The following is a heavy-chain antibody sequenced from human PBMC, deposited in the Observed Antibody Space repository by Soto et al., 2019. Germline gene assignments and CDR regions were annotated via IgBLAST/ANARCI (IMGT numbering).Heavy chain of an antibody. Sequence: GGSLRLSCAASGFTFSSYSMNWVRQAPGKGLEWVSYISSSSSTIYYADSVKGRFTISRDNAKNSLYLQMNSLRAEDTAVYYCARAAACYYYMDVWGKGTTVTVSS. V-gene: IGHV3-48*04. CDR3: ARAAACYYYMDV. CDR2: ISSSSSTI. CDR1: GFTFSSYS. J-gene: IGHJ6*03. D-gene: IGHD6-13*01.